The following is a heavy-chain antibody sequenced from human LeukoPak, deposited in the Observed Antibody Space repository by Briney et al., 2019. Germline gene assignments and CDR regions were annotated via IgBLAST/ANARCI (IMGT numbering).Heavy chain of an antibody. Sequence: SETLSLTCTVSGGSISSYYWSWIRQPPGKGLEWIGYIYTSGSTNYNPSLKSRVTISVDTSKNQFSLKLSSVTAADTAVYYCARHFPLNNSSSLPSFDYWGQGTLVTVSS. V-gene: IGHV4-4*09. CDR1: GGSISSYY. CDR3: ARHFPLNNSSSLPSFDY. D-gene: IGHD1/OR15-1a*01. J-gene: IGHJ4*02. CDR2: IYTSGST.